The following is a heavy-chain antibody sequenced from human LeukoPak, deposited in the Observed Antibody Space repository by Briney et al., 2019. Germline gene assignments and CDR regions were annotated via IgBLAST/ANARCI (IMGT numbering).Heavy chain of an antibody. V-gene: IGHV3-48*03. CDR1: AFSLSPYE. Sequence: GGSLRLSCAASAFSLSPYEMNWFRQAPGKCLEWVSYIRSSGSYTSYADAVKGRFTVSRDNAKNSLYLQMNRLRAEDTAVYYCATGNSGLTERYWGQGTLVTVSS. J-gene: IGHJ4*02. CDR3: ATGNSGLTERY. D-gene: IGHD7-27*01. CDR2: IRSSGSYT.